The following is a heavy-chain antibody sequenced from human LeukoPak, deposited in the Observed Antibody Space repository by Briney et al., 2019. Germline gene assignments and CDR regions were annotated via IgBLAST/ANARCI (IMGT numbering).Heavy chain of an antibody. CDR2: INPNSGVT. V-gene: IGHV1-2*02. CDR3: ARVLDSGYPVWDC. CDR1: GYTFTGYY. Sequence: GASVKVSCKASGYTFTGYYMHWVRQAPGQGLEWMGWINPNSGVTNYAQKFQGRVTMTRNTSISTAYMELSRLRSDDTAVDYCARVLDSGYPVWDCWGQGTLVTVSS. D-gene: IGHD5-12*01. J-gene: IGHJ4*02.